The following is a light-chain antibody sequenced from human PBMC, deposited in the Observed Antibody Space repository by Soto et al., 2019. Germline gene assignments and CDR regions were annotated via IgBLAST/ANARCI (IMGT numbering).Light chain of an antibody. Sequence: EIVLTQSPGTLSLSPGERATLSCRASQSVSSSHLAWYQQKPGQAPRLLIYGASNRASGIPDRFSASGSGTDFTLTISRLEPEDFAVYYCQQYGGSPGTFGQGTKVEIK. CDR1: QSVSSSH. CDR3: QQYGGSPGT. V-gene: IGKV3-20*01. J-gene: IGKJ1*01. CDR2: GAS.